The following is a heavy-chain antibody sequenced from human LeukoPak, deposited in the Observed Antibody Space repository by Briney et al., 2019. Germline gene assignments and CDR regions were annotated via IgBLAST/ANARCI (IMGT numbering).Heavy chain of an antibody. CDR3: AKDSLMITFGGLFDY. D-gene: IGHD3-16*01. CDR2: ISGSGGST. V-gene: IGHV3-23*01. CDR1: GFTFSSYA. J-gene: IGHJ4*02. Sequence: GGSLRLSCAASGFTFSSYAMSWVRQAPGKGLEWVSAISGSGGSTYYADSVKGRFTISRDNSKNTLYLQMNSLRAEDTAVYYCAKDSLMITFGGLFDYWGRGTLVTVCS.